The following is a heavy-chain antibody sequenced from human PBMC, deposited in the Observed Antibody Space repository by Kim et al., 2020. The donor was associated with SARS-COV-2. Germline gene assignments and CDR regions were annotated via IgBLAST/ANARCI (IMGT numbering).Heavy chain of an antibody. V-gene: IGHV3-30*02. Sequence: HADSVKGRFTIYRDNSKNTLYLQMNSLRAEDTAVYYCAKVGGIAVAGIDYWGQGTLVTVSS. J-gene: IGHJ4*02. D-gene: IGHD6-19*01. CDR3: AKVGGIAVAGIDY.